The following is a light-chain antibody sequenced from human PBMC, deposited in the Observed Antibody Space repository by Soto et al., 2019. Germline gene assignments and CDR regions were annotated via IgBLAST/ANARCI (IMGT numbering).Light chain of an antibody. J-gene: IGKJ1*01. Sequence: IMLTQSPGTLSLSPGERATLSCRASQSFSNTYLVWYQQKPGQAPRLLIYGASSRASGTPDRFSGSGSGTDFTLTINRLEPEDFALYYCQQFGNSPWTFGQGTKVDIK. CDR3: QQFGNSPWT. CDR1: QSFSNTY. CDR2: GAS. V-gene: IGKV3-20*01.